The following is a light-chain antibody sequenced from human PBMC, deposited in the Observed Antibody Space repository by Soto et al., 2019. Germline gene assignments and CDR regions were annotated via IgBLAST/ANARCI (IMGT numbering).Light chain of an antibody. CDR1: SSDVGSYNL. Sequence: QSALTQPASVSGSPGQSITISCTGTSSDVGSYNLVSWYQHHPGKAPKLMIYEGSKRPSGVSNRFSGSKSGNTASLTISALQAEDEADYYCCSYAGSSTSVVFGGGTKLTVL. CDR3: CSYAGSSTSVV. CDR2: EGS. J-gene: IGLJ2*01. V-gene: IGLV2-23*01.